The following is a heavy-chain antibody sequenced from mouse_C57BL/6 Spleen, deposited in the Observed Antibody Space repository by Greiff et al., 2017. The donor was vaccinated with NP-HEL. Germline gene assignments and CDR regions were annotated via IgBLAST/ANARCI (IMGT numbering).Heavy chain of an antibody. CDR3: ARSDNWDFDY. J-gene: IGHJ2*01. CDR1: GFTFTDYY. CDR2: IRNKANGYTT. Sequence: EVHLVESGGGLVQPGGSLSLSCAASGFTFTDYYMSWVRQPPGKALEWLGFIRNKANGYTTEYSASVKGRFTISRDNSQSILYLQMNALRAEDSATYYCARSDNWDFDYWGQGTTLTVSS. D-gene: IGHD4-1*01. V-gene: IGHV7-3*01.